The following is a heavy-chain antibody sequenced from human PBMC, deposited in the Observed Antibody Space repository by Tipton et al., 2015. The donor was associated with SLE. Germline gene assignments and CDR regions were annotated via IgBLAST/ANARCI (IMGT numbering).Heavy chain of an antibody. CDR2: IYHSGST. V-gene: IGHV4-38-2*01. CDR1: GYSISSGYY. J-gene: IGHJ4*02. Sequence: TLSLTCAVSGYSISSGYYWGWIRQPPGKGLEWIGSIYHSGSTYYNPSLKSRVTISVDTSKNQFSLKLSSVTAADTAVYYCARLDYDSSYWGQGTLVTVSS. CDR3: ARLDYDSSY. D-gene: IGHD3-22*01.